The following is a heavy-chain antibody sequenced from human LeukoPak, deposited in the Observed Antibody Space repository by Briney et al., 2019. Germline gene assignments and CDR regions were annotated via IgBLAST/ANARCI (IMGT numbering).Heavy chain of an antibody. V-gene: IGHV4-59*01. CDR2: IYYSGST. Sequence: SETLSLTCTVSGGSMNGYYRSWIRQPPGKGLEWIGYIYYSGSTNYYPSLKSRVTISVDTSKNQFSLKLTSVTAADTAVYYCARGIMTTVPTLDYWGQGALVTVSS. J-gene: IGHJ4*02. CDR3: ARGIMTTVPTLDY. D-gene: IGHD4-17*01. CDR1: GGSMNGYY.